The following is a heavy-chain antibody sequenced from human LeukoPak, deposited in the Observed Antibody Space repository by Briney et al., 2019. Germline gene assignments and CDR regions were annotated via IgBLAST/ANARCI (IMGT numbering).Heavy chain of an antibody. CDR2: IYYSGST. Sequence: SETLSLTCTVSGGSISSSSYYWGWIRQPPGKGMEWIGSIYYSGSTYYNPSLKSRVTISVDTSKNQFSPKLSSVTAADTAVYYCARTDYCSGGSCFGYWGQGTLVTVSS. CDR3: ARTDYCSGGSCFGY. CDR1: GGSISSSSYY. V-gene: IGHV4-39*01. D-gene: IGHD2-15*01. J-gene: IGHJ4*02.